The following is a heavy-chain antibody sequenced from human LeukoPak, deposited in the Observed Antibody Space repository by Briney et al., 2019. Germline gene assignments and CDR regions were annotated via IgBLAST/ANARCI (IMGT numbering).Heavy chain of an antibody. D-gene: IGHD6-13*01. CDR3: ARDAVYSSSWQYY. Sequence: GGSLRLSCAASGFTFSSYAMSWVRQAPGKGLEWVSAISGSGGSTYDADSVKGRFTISRDNSKNTLYLQMNSLRAEDTAVYYCARDAVYSSSWQYYWGQGTLVTVSS. CDR2: ISGSGGST. V-gene: IGHV3-23*01. CDR1: GFTFSSYA. J-gene: IGHJ4*02.